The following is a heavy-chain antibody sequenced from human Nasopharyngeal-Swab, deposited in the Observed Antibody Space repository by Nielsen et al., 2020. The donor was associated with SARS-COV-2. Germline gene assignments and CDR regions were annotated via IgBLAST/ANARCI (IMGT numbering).Heavy chain of an antibody. Sequence: GEALKISCAASGFTFSDYYMSWIRPGPGKGLEWVSYISSSGSTIYYADSVKGRFTISRDNAKNSLYLQMNSLRAENTAVYYCAPFWSGYYDYYYGMDVWGQGTTVTVSS. CDR2: ISSSGSTI. CDR3: APFWSGYYDYYYGMDV. D-gene: IGHD3-3*01. V-gene: IGHV3-11*01. CDR1: GFTFSDYY. J-gene: IGHJ6*02.